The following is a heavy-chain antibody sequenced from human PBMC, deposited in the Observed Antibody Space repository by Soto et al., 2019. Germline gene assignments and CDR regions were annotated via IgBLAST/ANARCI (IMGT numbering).Heavy chain of an antibody. V-gene: IGHV3-11*01. J-gene: IGHJ4*02. D-gene: IGHD1-1*01. CDR3: VRWWNGFDY. CDR2: ISLSGYVT. Sequence: QMHLVESGGDLVKPGGSLRLSCVGSGFIFGDYAMGWIRQAPGKGLEWISYISLSGYVTFDADSVKGRFTFSRDNAKNSVYVEMNSLTVSDTAVYYCVRWWNGFDYWGQGTLVTVSS. CDR1: GFIFGDYA.